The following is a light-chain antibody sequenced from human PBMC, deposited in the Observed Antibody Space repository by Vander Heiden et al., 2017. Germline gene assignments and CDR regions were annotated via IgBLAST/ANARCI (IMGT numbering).Light chain of an antibody. CDR2: GAS. CDR1: QSVSSSY. CDR3: QQYGSPTGVT. V-gene: IGKV3-20*01. Sequence: IVFTQSPGTLSLSPGERATLSCRANQSVSSSYLAWYKQKPGQAPRLLIYGASSRATGIPDRFSGSGSGTDFTLTISRLDPEDSAVYYCQQYGSPTGVTFGQGTRLEIK. J-gene: IGKJ5*01.